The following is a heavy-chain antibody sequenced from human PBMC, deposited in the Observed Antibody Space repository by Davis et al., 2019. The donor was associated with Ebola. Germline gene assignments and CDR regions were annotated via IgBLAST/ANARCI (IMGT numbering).Heavy chain of an antibody. Sequence: MPGGSLRLSCAVYGESFSGYYWSWIRQSPEKGLEWIGEVNDGGGGTYNPSLKSRVTISIDKLRNQSSLKLNSVTAADTAVYYCARVGLSSGWTFDSWGQGTLVIVSS. D-gene: IGHD6-19*01. J-gene: IGHJ4*02. CDR2: VNDGGGG. V-gene: IGHV4-34*01. CDR1: GESFSGYY. CDR3: ARVGLSSGWTFDS.